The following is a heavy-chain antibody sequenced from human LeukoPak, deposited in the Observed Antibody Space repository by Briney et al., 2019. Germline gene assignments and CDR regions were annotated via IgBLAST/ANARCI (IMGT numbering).Heavy chain of an antibody. J-gene: IGHJ4*02. D-gene: IGHD4-17*01. CDR2: INHSGST. CDR1: GGSFSGYY. V-gene: IGHV4-34*01. CDR3: ARGRAVNY. Sequence: SETLSLTCAVYGGSFSGYYWSWIRQPPGKGLEWIGEINHSGSTNYNPSLKSRVTISVDTSKNQFSLKLSSVTAADTAVYYCARGRAVNYWGQGTLVTVPS.